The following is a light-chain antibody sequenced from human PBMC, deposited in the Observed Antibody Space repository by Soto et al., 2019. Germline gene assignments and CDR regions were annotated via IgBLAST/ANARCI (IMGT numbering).Light chain of an antibody. Sequence: ETVLTQSPGTLSLSPGERATLSCRASQSVSSSYLAWYQQKPGQAPRLLIYGASTGATGIPDRFSGSGSGTDFTLTISRLEPEDFAVYYCQQYGSSPPSWTFGQGNKVEIK. CDR3: QQYGSSPPSWT. J-gene: IGKJ1*01. CDR2: GAS. CDR1: QSVSSSY. V-gene: IGKV3-20*01.